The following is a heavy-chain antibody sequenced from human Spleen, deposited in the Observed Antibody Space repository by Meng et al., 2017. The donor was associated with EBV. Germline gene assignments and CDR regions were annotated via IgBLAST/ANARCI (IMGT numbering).Heavy chain of an antibody. Sequence: QITLKESGPTLVKPXQTXTLTXTFSGFSLSGGGVGVGWIRQPPGKALEWLALIYWDDDKRYSPSLKNRLTVTKDTSKNQVVLTMTNMDPVDTATYYCAHLLTGYFAADYWGQGTLVTVSS. CDR2: IYWDDDK. D-gene: IGHD3-9*01. CDR3: AHLLTGYFAADY. J-gene: IGHJ4*02. CDR1: GFSLSGGGVG. V-gene: IGHV2-5*02.